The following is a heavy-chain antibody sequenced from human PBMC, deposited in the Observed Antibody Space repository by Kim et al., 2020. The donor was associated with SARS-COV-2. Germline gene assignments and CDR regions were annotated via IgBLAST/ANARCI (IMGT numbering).Heavy chain of an antibody. CDR3: ARIRSGERDY. D-gene: IGHD5-12*01. V-gene: IGHV4-34*01. J-gene: IGHJ4*02. CDR2: INHSGST. CDR1: GGSFSGYY. Sequence: SETLSLTCAVYGGSFSGYYWSWIRQPPGKGLEWIGEINHSGSTNYNPSLKSRVTISVDTSKNQFSLKLSSVTAADTAVYYCARIRSGERDYWGQGTLVTVSS.